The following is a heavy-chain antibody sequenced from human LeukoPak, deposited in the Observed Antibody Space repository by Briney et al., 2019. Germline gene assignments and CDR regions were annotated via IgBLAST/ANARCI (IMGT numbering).Heavy chain of an antibody. CDR2: INPNNLNT. CDR1: GYTFTDYY. CDR3: ARGVLTLGFDI. D-gene: IGHD3-9*01. J-gene: IGHJ3*02. V-gene: IGHV1-2*02. Sequence: ASVKVSCKASGYTFTDYYIHWVRQAPGQGLEWMGWINPNNLNTNYAQKFQGRVTITRDTSISTAYMELSRLRSDDTAVYYCARGVLTLGFDIWGQGTMVTVSS.